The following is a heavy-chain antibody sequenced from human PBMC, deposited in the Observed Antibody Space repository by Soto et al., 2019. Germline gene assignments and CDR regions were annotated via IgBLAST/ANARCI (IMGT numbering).Heavy chain of an antibody. V-gene: IGHV3-30*18. CDR3: AKGPPLGSSSWYDDYYGVDV. CDR2: ISYDGSNK. CDR1: GFTFSSYG. D-gene: IGHD6-13*01. Sequence: GGSLRLSCAASGFTFSSYGMHWVRQAPGKGLEWVAVISYDGSNKYYADSVKGRFTISRDNSKNTLYLQMNSLRAEDTAVYYCAKGPPLGSSSWYDDYYGVDVWGQGTTVTVSS. J-gene: IGHJ6*02.